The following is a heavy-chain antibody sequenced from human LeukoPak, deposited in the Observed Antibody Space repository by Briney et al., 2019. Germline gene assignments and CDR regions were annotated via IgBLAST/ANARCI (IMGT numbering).Heavy chain of an antibody. D-gene: IGHD3-22*01. CDR1: GYTFTSYY. V-gene: IGHV1-46*01. CDR2: INPSGGST. J-gene: IGHJ4*02. Sequence: ASLKVSCKASGYTFTSYYMHWVRQAPGQGLEWMGIINPSGGSTSYAQKFQGRVTMTRDTSTSTVYMELSSLRSEDTAVYYCARDLGKYTYYYDSSGYYWGQGTLVTVSS. CDR3: ARDLGKYTYYYDSSGYY.